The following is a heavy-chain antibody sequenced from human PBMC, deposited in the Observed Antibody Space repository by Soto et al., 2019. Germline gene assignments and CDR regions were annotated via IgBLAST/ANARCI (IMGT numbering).Heavy chain of an antibody. D-gene: IGHD3-10*01. CDR1: GGSISSSSYY. CDR2: IYYSGST. Sequence: PSETLSLTCTVSGGSISSSSYYWGWIRQPPGKGLEWIGSIYYSGSTYYNPSLKSRVTISVDTSKNQFSLKLSSVTAADTAVFYCATSNATSKGELYRPFDYWGRGTLVTVSS. CDR3: ATSNATSKGELYRPFDY. J-gene: IGHJ4*02. V-gene: IGHV4-39*01.